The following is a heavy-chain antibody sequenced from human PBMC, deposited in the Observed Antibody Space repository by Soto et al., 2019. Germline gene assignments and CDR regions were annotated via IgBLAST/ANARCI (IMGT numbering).Heavy chain of an antibody. Sequence: RRLSCAASGFTFDDYAMHWVRQAPGKGLEWVSGISWNSGSRGYADSVKGRFTISRDNAKNSLYLQMNSLRAEDTALYYCAKASLPIVRGVRDFDYWGQGTLVTVAS. J-gene: IGHJ4*02. D-gene: IGHD3-10*01. CDR2: ISWNSGSR. CDR3: AKASLPIVRGVRDFDY. V-gene: IGHV3-9*01. CDR1: GFTFDDYA.